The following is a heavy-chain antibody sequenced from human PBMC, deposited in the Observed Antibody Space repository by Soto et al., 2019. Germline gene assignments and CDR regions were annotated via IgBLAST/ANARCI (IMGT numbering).Heavy chain of an antibody. CDR3: ARGSANDRSFGFDS. CDR2: IYSSGYT. V-gene: IGHV4-59*01. J-gene: IGHJ4*02. D-gene: IGHD3-10*01. CDR1: GFSISSYY. Sequence: PSETLSVTCTVSGFSISSYYWNWIRQPPGKGLEWIGYIYSSGYTNYNPSLKTRVTMTVDTSKNQFSLKLSSASAADTAVYYCARGSANDRSFGFDSWGQGSLVTVSS.